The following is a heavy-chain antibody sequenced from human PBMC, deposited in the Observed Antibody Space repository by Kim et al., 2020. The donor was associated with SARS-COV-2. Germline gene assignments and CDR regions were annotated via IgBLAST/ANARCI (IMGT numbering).Heavy chain of an antibody. CDR2: T. J-gene: IGHJ4*02. Sequence: TNYNPSLKSRVTISVDTYKNQFSLKLSSVTAADTAVYYCARGNSYGYFDYWGQGTLVTVSS. D-gene: IGHD5-18*01. V-gene: IGHV4-59*09. CDR3: ARGNSYGYFDY.